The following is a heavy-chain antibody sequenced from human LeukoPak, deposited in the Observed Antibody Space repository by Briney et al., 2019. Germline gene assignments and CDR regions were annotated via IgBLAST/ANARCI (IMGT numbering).Heavy chain of an antibody. Sequence: GGSLRLSCAASGFTFSSYWMHWVRQAPGKGLEWVSRINSDGSSTTYADSVKGRSSISRDNAKNTLYLHMSSLRAEDTGVYYCARAVRAHPPADFWGQGTLVTVSS. V-gene: IGHV3-74*01. CDR1: GFTFSSYW. CDR3: ARAVRAHPPADF. J-gene: IGHJ4*02. CDR2: INSDGSST. D-gene: IGHD3-3*01.